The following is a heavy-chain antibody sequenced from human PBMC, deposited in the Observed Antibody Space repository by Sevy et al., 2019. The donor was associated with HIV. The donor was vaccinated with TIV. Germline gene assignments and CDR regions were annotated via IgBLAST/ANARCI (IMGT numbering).Heavy chain of an antibody. CDR3: ARSSLGGMAGMDV. V-gene: IGHV3-21*01. CDR2: IIIIVTYI. Sequence: GGSLRLSCAASGFTFSSYTMNWVRQAPGKGREGVSSIIIIVTYIYYADSLKGRFTISRDNAKNSLYLQMNSLRAEDTAVYYCARSSLGGMAGMDVWGQGTTVTVSS. CDR1: GFTFSSYT. D-gene: IGHD3-16*01. J-gene: IGHJ6*02.